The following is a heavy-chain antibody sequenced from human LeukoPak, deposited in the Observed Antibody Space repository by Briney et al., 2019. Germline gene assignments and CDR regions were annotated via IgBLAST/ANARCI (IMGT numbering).Heavy chain of an antibody. Sequence: GGSLRLSCVASGFTFSSYAMSWVRQAAGKGLEWVSSTSSSGETTYYADSVKGRLTISRDNSRNTLYLQMNSLRAEDTAVYYCAKDRPNYYGTNGHYYRRDGDCWGQGTLVTVSS. CDR2: TSSSGETT. D-gene: IGHD3-22*01. CDR3: AKDRPNYYGTNGHYYRRDGDC. V-gene: IGHV3-23*01. J-gene: IGHJ4*02. CDR1: GFTFSSYA.